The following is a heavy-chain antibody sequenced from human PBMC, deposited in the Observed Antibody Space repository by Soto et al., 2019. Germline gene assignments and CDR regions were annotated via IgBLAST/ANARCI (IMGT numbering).Heavy chain of an antibody. CDR3: SRFIMVGGWFDPNYCRGMDV. J-gene: IGHJ6*02. CDR2: ISGYNGNT. CDR1: GYTFSNYG. D-gene: IGHD6-19*01. V-gene: IGHV1-18*01. Sequence: QVQLVQSGAEVKKPGASVTVSCKTSGYTFSNYGINWVRQAPGQGLEWMGWISGYNGNTNYAQTVQGRDTMTTDTSTGTVYMELRSRKADDTAIYYCSRFIMVGGWFDPNYCRGMDVWGQGTTVTVSS.